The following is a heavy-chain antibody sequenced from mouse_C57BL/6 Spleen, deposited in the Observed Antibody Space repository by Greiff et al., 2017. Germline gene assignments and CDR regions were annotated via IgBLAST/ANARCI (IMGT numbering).Heavy chain of an antibody. CDR2: IHPNSGST. D-gene: IGHD1-1*01. J-gene: IGHJ2*01. CDR1: GYTFTSYW. Sequence: QVQLKQPGAELVKPGASVKLPCKASGYTFTSYWMHWVKQRPGQGLEWIGMIHPNSGSTNYNEKFKSKATLTVDKSYSTAYMQLSSLTSEDSAVYYCARDYYGSSSYYFDYWGQGTTLTVSS. CDR3: ARDYYGSSSYYFDY. V-gene: IGHV1-64*01.